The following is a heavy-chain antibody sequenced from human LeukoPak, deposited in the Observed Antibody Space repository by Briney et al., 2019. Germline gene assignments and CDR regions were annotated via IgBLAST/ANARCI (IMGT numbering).Heavy chain of an antibody. V-gene: IGHV3-23*01. J-gene: IGHJ4*02. CDR3: ARWRLYYDSSGYYYDPHYFDY. CDR2: ISGSGGST. Sequence: GGSLRLSCAASGFTFSSYAMSWVRQAPGKGLEWVSAISGSGGSTYYADSVKGRFTISRDNSKNALYLQMNSLRAEDTAVYYCARWRLYYDSSGYYYDPHYFDYWGQGTLVTVSS. CDR1: GFTFSSYA. D-gene: IGHD3-22*01.